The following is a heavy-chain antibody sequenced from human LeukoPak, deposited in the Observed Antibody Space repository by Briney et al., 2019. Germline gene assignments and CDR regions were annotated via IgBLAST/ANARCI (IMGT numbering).Heavy chain of an antibody. J-gene: IGHJ4*02. CDR1: GFTVSNTY. CDR2: ISTNDKT. D-gene: IGHD3-22*01. CDR3: ARAQKSSGFTYHFDS. V-gene: IGHV3-53*01. Sequence: PGGPLRLPCAASGFTVSNTYMNWVRQAPGKGLEWVSLISTNDKTYYTDCAKGRFTISRDNSKNTLYLQMNSLRAEDTAVYYCARAQKSSGFTYHFDSWGQGTLVTVSS.